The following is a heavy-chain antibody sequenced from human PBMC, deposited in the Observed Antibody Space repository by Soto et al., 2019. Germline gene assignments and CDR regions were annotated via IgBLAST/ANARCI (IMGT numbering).Heavy chain of an antibody. CDR1: GGSITTDNW. J-gene: IGHJ4*02. CDR3: ARTQGYGDSPFDY. V-gene: IGHV4-4*02. CDR2: IYQRGSP. Sequence: QLRESGPGLVKPSGTLSLTCTISGGSITTDNWWSWVRQPPGRGLEWIGEIYQRGSPNYNSSLRSRVTISLDKSKNSFSLQLTSVTAADTAVYFCARTQGYGDSPFDYWGQGTLVTVSS. D-gene: IGHD2-21*02.